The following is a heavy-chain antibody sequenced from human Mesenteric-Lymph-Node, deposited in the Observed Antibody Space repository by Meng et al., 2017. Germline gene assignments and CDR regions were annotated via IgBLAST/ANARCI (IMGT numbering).Heavy chain of an antibody. J-gene: IGHJ4*02. Sequence: QVLLVQAGGEVKKPGASVKVSCKASGYRFTTYGIHWVRQAPGQRLEWMGWINGGNDNTKYSQKFQGRVTITVDTSATTAYMDLSSLRSEDTAVYYCATEVNIGLGYWGQGTLVTVSS. CDR1: GYRFTTYG. D-gene: IGHD7-27*01. CDR2: INGGNDNT. CDR3: ATEVNIGLGY. V-gene: IGHV1-3*01.